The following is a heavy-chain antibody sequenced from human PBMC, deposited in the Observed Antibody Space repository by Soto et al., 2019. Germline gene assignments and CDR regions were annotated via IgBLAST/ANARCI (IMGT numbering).Heavy chain of an antibody. Sequence: KTSETLSLTCAVSGGSISSSNWWCWVRQPPGKGLEWIGEIYHSGSTNYNPSLKSRVTISVDKSKNQFSLKLSSVTAADTAVYYCASMDRTPSIGIDYWGQGALVTVSS. D-gene: IGHD6-6*01. CDR1: GGSISSSNW. J-gene: IGHJ4*02. CDR3: ASMDRTPSIGIDY. CDR2: IYHSGST. V-gene: IGHV4-4*02.